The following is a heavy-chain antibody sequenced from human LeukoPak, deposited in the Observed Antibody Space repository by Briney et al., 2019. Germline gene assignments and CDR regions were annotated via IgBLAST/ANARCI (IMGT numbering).Heavy chain of an antibody. D-gene: IGHD2-21*02. J-gene: IGHJ6*02. V-gene: IGHV3-11*05. CDR2: ISSGGDST. CDR3: VRATEGGAMDV. Sequence: GGSLTLSCEASGFSFSDYYMTWIRQAPGEGLEWVSYISSGGDSTSYAESLEGRFTISRDNAKKPLYLRLNSLRPEDTAIYYCVRATEGGAMDVWGQGTTVTVSS. CDR1: GFSFSDYY.